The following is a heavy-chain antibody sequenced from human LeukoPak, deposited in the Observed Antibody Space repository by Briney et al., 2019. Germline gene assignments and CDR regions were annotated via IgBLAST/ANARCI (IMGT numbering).Heavy chain of an antibody. Sequence: VXVSCKASGYTFTGYYMHWVRQAPGQGLEXMGWINPNSGGTNYAQKFQGRVTMTRDTSISTAYMELSRLRSDDTAVYYCARAQRVLWFGDYYYMDVWGKGTTVTVSS. D-gene: IGHD3-10*01. CDR1: GYTFTGYY. J-gene: IGHJ6*03. V-gene: IGHV1-2*02. CDR2: INPNSGGT. CDR3: ARAQRVLWFGDYYYMDV.